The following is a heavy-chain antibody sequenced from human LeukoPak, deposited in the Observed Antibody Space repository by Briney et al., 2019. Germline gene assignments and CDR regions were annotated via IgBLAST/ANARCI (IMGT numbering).Heavy chain of an antibody. CDR2: INPNSGGT. V-gene: IGHV1-2*06. CDR3: ARAAASWYADY. CDR1: GYTFTGHF. Sequence: ASVKVSCKASGYTFTGHFIYWVRLAPGQGLEWMGRINPNSGGTKYAQKFQGRVTITTDTSITTVYMELSRLRSDDTAVYYCARAAASWYADYWGQGTLVTVSS. J-gene: IGHJ4*02. D-gene: IGHD6-13*01.